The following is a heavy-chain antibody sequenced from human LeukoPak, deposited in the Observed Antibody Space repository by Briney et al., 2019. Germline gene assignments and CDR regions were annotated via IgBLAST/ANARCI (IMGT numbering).Heavy chain of an antibody. D-gene: IGHD1-7*01. V-gene: IGHV1-2*06. CDR2: INPNSGGT. CDR3: ARDPDWNYVVDY. CDR1: GYTFTGYY. J-gene: IGHJ4*02. Sequence: ASVKVSSKASGYTFTGYYMHWVRQAPGQGLEWMGRINPNSGGTNYAQKFQGRVTMTRDTSISTAYMELSRLRSDDTAVYYCARDPDWNYVVDYWGQGTLVTVSS.